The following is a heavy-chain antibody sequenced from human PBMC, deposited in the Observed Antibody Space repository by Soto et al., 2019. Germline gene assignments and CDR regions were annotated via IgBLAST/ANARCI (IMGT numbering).Heavy chain of an antibody. CDR3: ARIPCGNYYTENFFDP. D-gene: IGHD3-22*01. J-gene: IGHJ5*02. V-gene: IGHV2-70*01. CDR1: GFSLTTNGMC. CDR2: IDWDGNT. Sequence: SGPTLVNPTQTLTLTCTFSGFSLTTNGMCLSWIRQPPGKALEWLALIDWDGNTYYSTSLNNRLTLSKDTSKNQVVLLVRHMGPVDTATYYCARIPCGNYYTENFFDPWGQGIPVTVSS.